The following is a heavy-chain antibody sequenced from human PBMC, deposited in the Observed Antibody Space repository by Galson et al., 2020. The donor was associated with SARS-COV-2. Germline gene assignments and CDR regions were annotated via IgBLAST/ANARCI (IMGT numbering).Heavy chain of an antibody. D-gene: IGHD4-17*01. V-gene: IGHV4-59*12. Sequence: SQTLSLTCTVSGGSISTSYWSWIRRPPGKGVEWIGYIYDSVITDYNPSLQSRVTISVAKSKNQVSLKVPSVTAADTAVYYCARMNYGGGIYYFDFWGQGALVTVSS. CDR1: GGSISTSY. CDR2: IYDSVIT. J-gene: IGHJ4*02. CDR3: ARMNYGGGIYYFDF.